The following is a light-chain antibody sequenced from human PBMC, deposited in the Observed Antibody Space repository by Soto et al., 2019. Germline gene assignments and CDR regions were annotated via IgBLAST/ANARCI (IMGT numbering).Light chain of an antibody. J-gene: IGKJ4*01. CDR2: DAS. Sequence: EIVMTQSPDTLSVSPGERATLSCRASQSIIGSLAWYQQKPGQAPRLLIYDASTGATGIPDRFSASGSGTEFTLTISSLQAEDFAVYYCQQYNKWPLSFGGGTKVELK. V-gene: IGKV3-15*01. CDR3: QQYNKWPLS. CDR1: QSIIGS.